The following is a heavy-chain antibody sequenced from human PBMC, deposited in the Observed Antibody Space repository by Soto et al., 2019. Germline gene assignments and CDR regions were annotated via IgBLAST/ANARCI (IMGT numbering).Heavy chain of an antibody. Sequence: SETLSLTCTVSGGSISSYDWSWIRQPPGKGLEWLGYIYYSGITNYNPSLKSRVTISVDTSKNQFSLKLNSVTAADTAVYYCPRESGGFGFDYWGQGILVPVCS. CDR2: IYYSGIT. D-gene: IGHD3-10*01. CDR1: GGSISSYD. V-gene: IGHV4-59*01. CDR3: PRESGGFGFDY. J-gene: IGHJ4*02.